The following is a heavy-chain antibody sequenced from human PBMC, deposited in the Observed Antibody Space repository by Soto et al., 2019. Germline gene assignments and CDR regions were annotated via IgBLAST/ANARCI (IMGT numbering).Heavy chain of an antibody. CDR1: GGSFSGYI. D-gene: IGHD1-26*01. CDR2: INHSGSS. J-gene: IGHJ4*02. Sequence: PSETLCLTCAVSGGSFSGYIWTWIRQTPGKGLQWIGQINHSGSSIYNPSLKNRVTISTMSNNKFSLELSSVTAADTAVYYCTRGLFSGSSYSGSWYYFDSWGQGTMVTVSS. CDR3: TRGLFSGSSYSGSWYYFDS. V-gene: IGHV4-34*01.